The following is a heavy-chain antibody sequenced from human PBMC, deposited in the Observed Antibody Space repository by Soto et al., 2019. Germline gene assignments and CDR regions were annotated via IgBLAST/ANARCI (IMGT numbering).Heavy chain of an antibody. Sequence: QLQLQESGPGLVKPSETLSLTCTVSGGSISSSSYFCGWIRQPPGKGLEWIGSINYSGSTYYNPSLKGRVTVSVDPSQNMFFMKLSSVTAADTAVYYCATHPSDFWFDPWGQGTLVTVSS. CDR1: GGSISSSSYF. V-gene: IGHV4-39*01. J-gene: IGHJ5*02. D-gene: IGHD2-21*02. CDR2: INYSGST. CDR3: ATHPSDFWFDP.